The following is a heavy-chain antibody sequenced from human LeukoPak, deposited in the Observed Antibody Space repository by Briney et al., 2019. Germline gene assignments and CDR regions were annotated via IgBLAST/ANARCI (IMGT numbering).Heavy chain of an antibody. J-gene: IGHJ4*02. Sequence: SETLSLTCTVSGGSISSGDYYWTWIRQPPGKGLEWIGYIYYSGSTYYNPSLKSRVTISVDTSKNQFSLKLSSVTAADTAVYYCASGYEYSNPDCWGQGTLVNVSS. V-gene: IGHV4-30-4*08. CDR3: ASGYEYSNPDC. CDR2: IYYSGST. CDR1: GGSISSGDYY. D-gene: IGHD6-6*01.